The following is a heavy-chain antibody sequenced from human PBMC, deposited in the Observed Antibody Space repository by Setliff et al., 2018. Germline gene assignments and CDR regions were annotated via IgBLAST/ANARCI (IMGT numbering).Heavy chain of an antibody. J-gene: IGHJ1*01. CDR3: ALSSSWFKDFQH. Sequence: SETLSLTCTVSGGSISSDIWSWIRQPPGKGLEWIGQVHTGSTNYNPSLRSRVTISEDMSKNQFSLKVSSVTAADTAIYYCALSSSWFKDFQHWGQGTLVTVSS. D-gene: IGHD6-13*01. CDR2: VHTGST. V-gene: IGHV4-59*01. CDR1: GGSISSDI.